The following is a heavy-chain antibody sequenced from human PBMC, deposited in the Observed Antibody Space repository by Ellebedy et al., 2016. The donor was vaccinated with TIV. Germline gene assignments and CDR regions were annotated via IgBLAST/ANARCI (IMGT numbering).Heavy chain of an antibody. J-gene: IGHJ4*02. Sequence: PGGSLRLSCSASGFSFSSHAMHWVRQAPGKGLEWVAIISSDGSHRYYADYVKGRFTISRDISKNTLYLQMNSLRAEDTAVYYCAREHMTSTGSPLDYWGQGTLVTVSS. CDR3: AREHMTSTGSPLDY. V-gene: IGHV3-30-3*01. CDR2: ISSDGSHR. CDR1: GFSFSSHA. D-gene: IGHD1-1*01.